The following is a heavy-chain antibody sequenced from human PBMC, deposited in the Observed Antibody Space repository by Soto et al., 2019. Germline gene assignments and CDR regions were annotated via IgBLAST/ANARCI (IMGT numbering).Heavy chain of an antibody. CDR1: GFTFSSYA. D-gene: IGHD6-19*01. CDR3: ARGRGEEWLADY. V-gene: IGHV3-30-3*01. Sequence: QVQLVESGGGVVQPGRSPRLSCAASGFTFSSYAMHWVRQAPGKGLEWVAVISYDGSNKYYADSVKGRFTISRDNSKNTLYLQMNSLRAEDTAVYYCARGRGEEWLADYWGQGTLVTVSS. J-gene: IGHJ4*02. CDR2: ISYDGSNK.